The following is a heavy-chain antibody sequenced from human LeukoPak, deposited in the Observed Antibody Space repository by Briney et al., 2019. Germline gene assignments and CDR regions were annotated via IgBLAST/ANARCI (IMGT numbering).Heavy chain of an antibody. V-gene: IGHV4-34*01. Sequence: PSETLSLTCAVYGGSFSGYYWSWIRQPPGKGLEWIGEINHSGSTNYNPSLKSRVTISVDTSKNQFSLKLSSVTAADTAVYYCARGLGYSYAEGDAFDIWGQGQWSPSLQ. J-gene: IGHJ3*02. CDR3: ARGLGYSYAEGDAFDI. CDR2: INHSGST. CDR1: GGSFSGYY. D-gene: IGHD5-18*01.